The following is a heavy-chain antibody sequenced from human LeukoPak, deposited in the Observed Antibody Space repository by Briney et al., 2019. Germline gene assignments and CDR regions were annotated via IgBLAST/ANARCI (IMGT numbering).Heavy chain of an antibody. J-gene: IGHJ6*02. CDR1: GGSISSYY. CDR3: ARGYSSGWYWGPRGMDV. V-gene: IGHV4-59*08. CDR2: IYYSGST. Sequence: PSETLSLTCTVSGGSISSYYWSWIRQPPGKGLERIGYIYYSGSTNYNPSLKSRVTISVDTSKNQFSLKLSSVTAADTAVYYCARGYSSGWYWGPRGMDVWGQGTTVTVSS. D-gene: IGHD6-19*01.